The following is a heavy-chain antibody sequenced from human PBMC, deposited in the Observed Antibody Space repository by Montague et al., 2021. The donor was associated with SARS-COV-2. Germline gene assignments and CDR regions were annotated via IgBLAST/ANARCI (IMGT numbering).Heavy chain of an antibody. CDR2: ISISGST. V-gene: IGHV4-61*02. Sequence: TLSLTCTVSGGSISSGSYYWSWIRQPAGKGLEWIGRISISGSTNYXPSLKSRVTISADTSKNQFSLKLSSVTAADTAVYYCARDIAVAGLFDYWGQGTLVTVSS. CDR1: GGSISSGSYY. CDR3: ARDIAVAGLFDY. D-gene: IGHD6-19*01. J-gene: IGHJ4*02.